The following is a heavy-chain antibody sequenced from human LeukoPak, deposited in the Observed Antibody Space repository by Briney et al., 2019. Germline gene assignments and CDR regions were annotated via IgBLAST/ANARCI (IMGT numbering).Heavy chain of an antibody. V-gene: IGHV3-64*01. J-gene: IGHJ4*02. CDR3: ARDLCSSTSCSLFRALDY. D-gene: IGHD2-2*01. CDR1: GFTFSSYA. CDR2: ISSNGGST. Sequence: PGGSLRLYCAASGFTFSSYAMHWVRQAPGKGLEYVSAISSNGGSTYYANSVKGRFTISRDNSKNTLYLQMGSLRAEDMAVYYCARDLCSSTSCSLFRALDYWGQGTPVTVSS.